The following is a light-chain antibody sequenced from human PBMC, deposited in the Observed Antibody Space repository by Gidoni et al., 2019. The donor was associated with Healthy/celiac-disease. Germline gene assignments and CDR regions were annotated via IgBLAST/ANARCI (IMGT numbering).Light chain of an antibody. V-gene: IGKV1-27*01. Sequence: DIQMPQSPSSLSASVGDRVTITCRASQGISNYLAWYQQKPGKVPKLLSYAASTLQSGVPSRCSGSGSGTDVTLTISSLQPEDVATYYWQKYNSAPLTFGEGTKVEIK. CDR2: AAS. J-gene: IGKJ1*01. CDR1: QGISNY. CDR3: QKYNSAPLT.